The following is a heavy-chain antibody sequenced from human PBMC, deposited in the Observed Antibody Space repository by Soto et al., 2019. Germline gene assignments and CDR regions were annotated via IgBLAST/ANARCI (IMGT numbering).Heavy chain of an antibody. CDR1: GFTFSSYG. CDR2: ISSSRSTI. J-gene: IGHJ4*02. CDR3: ARDTSARLVPKPRGRGLFDY. D-gene: IGHD6-19*01. V-gene: IGHV3-48*02. Sequence: PGGSLRLSCAASGFTFSSYGMHWVRQAPGKGLEWVAFISSSRSTIYYADSVKGRFTISRDNAKNSLYLQMNSLRDEDTAVYYCARDTSARLVPKPRGRGLFDYWGQGTLVTVSS.